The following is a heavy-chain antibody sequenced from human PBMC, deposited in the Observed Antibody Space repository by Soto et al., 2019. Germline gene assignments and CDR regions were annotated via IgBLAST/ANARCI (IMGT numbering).Heavy chain of an antibody. D-gene: IGHD2-2*01. V-gene: IGHV4-31*03. J-gene: IGHJ4*02. Sequence: PSETLSLTCTVSGGSISSGGYYWSWIRQHPGRGLEWIGYIYYSGSTYYNPSLKSRVTISVDTSKNQFSLKLSSVTAADTAVYYCAREIVVVPAAIGIFDYWGQGTLVTVYS. CDR3: AREIVVVPAAIGIFDY. CDR2: IYYSGST. CDR1: GGSISSGGYY.